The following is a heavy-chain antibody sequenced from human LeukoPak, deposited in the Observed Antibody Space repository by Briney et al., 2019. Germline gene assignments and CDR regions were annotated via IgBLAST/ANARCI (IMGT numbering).Heavy chain of an antibody. CDR1: GYTFTSYY. V-gene: IGHV1-46*01. Sequence: ASVKVSCKASGYTFTSYYIHWVRQAPGQGLEWMGIINPSGGSTSYAQKFQGRVTMTTDTSTSTVYMELSSLKSEDTAVYYCARRAYGSGSFNRYYFDYWGQGTLVAVSS. D-gene: IGHD3-10*01. CDR2: INPSGGST. J-gene: IGHJ4*02. CDR3: ARRAYGSGSFNRYYFDY.